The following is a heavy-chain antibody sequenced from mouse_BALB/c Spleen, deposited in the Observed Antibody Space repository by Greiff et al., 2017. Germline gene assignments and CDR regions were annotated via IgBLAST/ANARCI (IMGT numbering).Heavy chain of an antibody. J-gene: IGHJ3*01. CDR1: GYAFTNYL. Sequence: LVESGAELVRPGTSVKVSCKASGYAFTNYLIEWVKQRPGQGLEWIGVINPGSGGTNYNEKFKGKATLTADKSSSTAYMQLSSLTSDDSAVYFWARPDSSGAWFAYWGQGTLVTVSA. D-gene: IGHD3-2*01. CDR2: INPGSGGT. V-gene: IGHV1-54*01. CDR3: ARPDSSGAWFAY.